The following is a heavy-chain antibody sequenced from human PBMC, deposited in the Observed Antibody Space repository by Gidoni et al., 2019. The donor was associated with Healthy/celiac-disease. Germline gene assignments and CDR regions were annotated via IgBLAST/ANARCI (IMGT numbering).Heavy chain of an antibody. V-gene: IGHV2-70*01. J-gene: IGHJ6*02. D-gene: IGHD2-2*01. CDR2: IDWDDDK. CDR1: GFSLSTSGMC. CDR3: ARTVVVPAGSYYYYGMDV. Sequence: QVTLRESGPALVKPTQTLTLTCTFSGFSLSTSGMCVSWIRQPPGKALEWLALIDWDDDKYYSTSLKTRLTISKDTSKNQVVLTRTNMDPVDTATYYCARTVVVPAGSYYYYGMDVWGQGTTVTVSS.